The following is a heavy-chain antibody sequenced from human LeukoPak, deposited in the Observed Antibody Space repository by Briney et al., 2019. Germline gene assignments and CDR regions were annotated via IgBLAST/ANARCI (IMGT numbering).Heavy chain of an antibody. CDR1: GGSISSSSYY. Sequence: PSETLSLTCTVSGGSISSSSYYWGWIRQPPGKGLEWIGSIYYSGSTYYNPSLKSRVTISVDTSKNQFSLKLSSETAADTAVYYCARLPGYDFWSGYYGDFDYWGRGTLVTVSS. J-gene: IGHJ4*02. CDR3: ARLPGYDFWSGYYGDFDY. V-gene: IGHV4-39*01. D-gene: IGHD3-3*01. CDR2: IYYSGST.